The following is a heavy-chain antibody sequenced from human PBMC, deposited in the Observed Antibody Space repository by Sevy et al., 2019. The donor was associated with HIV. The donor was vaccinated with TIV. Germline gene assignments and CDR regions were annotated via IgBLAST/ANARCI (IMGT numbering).Heavy chain of an antibody. Sequence: GGSLRLSCAASGFIFSSYAMTWVRQAPGKGLEWVSTISASGGSTYYEDFVKGRFTTSRDNSKNTLYLQMNSLGAEETAVYSCARDEITGFDYWGRGTLVTVSS. J-gene: IGHJ4*02. CDR2: ISASGGST. V-gene: IGHV3-23*01. CDR3: ARDEITGFDY. CDR1: GFIFSSYA. D-gene: IGHD3-16*01.